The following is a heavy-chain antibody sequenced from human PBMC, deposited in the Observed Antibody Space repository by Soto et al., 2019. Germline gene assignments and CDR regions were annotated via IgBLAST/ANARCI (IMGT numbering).Heavy chain of an antibody. J-gene: IGHJ6*02. CDR2: MSYDGSK. CDR1: GFTFSSYG. Sequence: LRLSCAAAGFTFSSYGMHWVRQAPGTGLEWVAVMSYDGSKYYADTVKGRFTISRDNSKNTLYLQINSLRPEDTAVYYCAKDFTPWFGDYFYYYYSMDVWGQGTTVTVSS. V-gene: IGHV3-30*18. CDR3: AKDFTPWFGDYFYYYYSMDV. D-gene: IGHD4-17*01.